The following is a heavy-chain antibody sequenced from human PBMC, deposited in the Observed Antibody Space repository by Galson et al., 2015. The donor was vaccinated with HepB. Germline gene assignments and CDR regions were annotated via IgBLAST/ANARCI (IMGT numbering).Heavy chain of an antibody. CDR1: GFRFGLYG. V-gene: IGHV3-30*18. D-gene: IGHD6-19*01. J-gene: IGHJ3*01. Sequence: SLRLSCAASGFRFGLYGMDWVRQVPGKGLEWVAVISYDGTQKHYGDSVNGRFIISSDTSKDTLSLELNSLRPEDTAIYPCAKGDKLGWYTQDGFHVWGPGTMVTVSS. CDR3: AKGDKLGWYTQDGFHV. CDR2: ISYDGTQK.